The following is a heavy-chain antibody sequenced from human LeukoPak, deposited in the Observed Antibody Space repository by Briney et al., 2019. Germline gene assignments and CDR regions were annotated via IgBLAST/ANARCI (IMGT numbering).Heavy chain of an antibody. D-gene: IGHD1-26*01. J-gene: IGHJ4*02. CDR3: ARIKYSGSYYAPDY. CDR2: ISSSGSSI. V-gene: IGHV3-48*03. CDR1: GFTFSSYD. Sequence: PGGSLRLSCAASGFTFSSYDMNWVRQAPGKGLEWVSYISSSGSSIYYADSVKGRFTISRDNAKNSLYLQMNSLRAEDTAVYYCARIKYSGSYYAPDYWGQGTLVTVSS.